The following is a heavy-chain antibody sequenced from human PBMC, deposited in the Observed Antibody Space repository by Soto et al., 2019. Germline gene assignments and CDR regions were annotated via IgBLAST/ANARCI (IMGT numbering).Heavy chain of an antibody. V-gene: IGHV1-69*01. J-gene: IGHJ4*02. CDR1: RGTISSYA. Sequence: SCQASRGTISSYAISWVRQAPGQGLEWMGGIIPIFGTANCAQKFQGRVTITADESTSTAYMELSSLRSEDTAVYSCASVIGMNYYDSSGQLDYWGQGTLVTVSS. CDR2: IIPIFGTA. CDR3: ASVIGMNYYDSSGQLDY. D-gene: IGHD3-22*01.